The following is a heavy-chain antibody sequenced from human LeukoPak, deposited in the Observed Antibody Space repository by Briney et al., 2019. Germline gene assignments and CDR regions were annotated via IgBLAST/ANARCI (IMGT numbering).Heavy chain of an antibody. CDR2: INHSGST. J-gene: IGHJ4*02. CDR3: ARGWLRDGYNSRSRRFNY. CDR1: GASISDYY. Sequence: SETLSLTCAVYGASISDYYWSWIRQPPGKGLEWIGEINHSGSTNYNPSLKSRVTMSLDTSKNQFSLKLSSVIAADTAVCYCARGWLRDGYNSRSRRFNYWGQGTLVTVSS. V-gene: IGHV4-34*01. D-gene: IGHD5-24*01.